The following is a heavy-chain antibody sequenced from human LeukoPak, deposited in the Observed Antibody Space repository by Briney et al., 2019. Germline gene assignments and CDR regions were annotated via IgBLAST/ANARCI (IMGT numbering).Heavy chain of an antibody. CDR1: GGTFSSYA. V-gene: IGHV1-69*01. J-gene: IGHJ4*02. D-gene: IGHD3-22*01. CDR3: ARLALDYYDSSRPQVDDCHY. CDR2: IIPIFGTV. Sequence: ASVKVSCKASGGTFSSYAISWVRQAPGQGLEWMGGIIPIFGTVNYAQKFQGRVTITADESTSTAYMDLSSLRSEDTAVYYCARLALDYYDSSRPQVDDCHYWGQGTLVTVSS.